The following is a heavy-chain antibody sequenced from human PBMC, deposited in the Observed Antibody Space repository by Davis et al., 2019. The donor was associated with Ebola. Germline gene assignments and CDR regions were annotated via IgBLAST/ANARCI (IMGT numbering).Heavy chain of an antibody. D-gene: IGHD5-18*01. V-gene: IGHV3-7*03. Sequence: GGSLRLSCAASGFTFDDYAMHWVRHAPGKGLEWVANIKQDGSEKYYVDSVKGRFTISRDNAKNSLYLQMNSLRAEDTAVYYCASNTAMVFGYWGQGTLVTVSS. CDR2: IKQDGSEK. J-gene: IGHJ4*02. CDR3: ASNTAMVFGY. CDR1: GFTFDDYA.